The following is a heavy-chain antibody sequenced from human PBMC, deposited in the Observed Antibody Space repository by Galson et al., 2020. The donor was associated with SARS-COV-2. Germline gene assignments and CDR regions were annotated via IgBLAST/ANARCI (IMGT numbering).Heavy chain of an antibody. Sequence: ASVKVSCKASGYTFSGHYMHWVRLAPGQGLEWMGRINPNSGDTDVAQKFQGRVTMTTDTSLTIAYMQLSRLTSDDTAVYYCTRGSNSSPFYHFDPWGQGTLVTVSS. D-gene: IGHD3-10*01. CDR1: GYTFSGHY. J-gene: IGHJ5*02. V-gene: IGHV1-2*06. CDR2: INPNSGDT. CDR3: TRGSNSSPFYHFDP.